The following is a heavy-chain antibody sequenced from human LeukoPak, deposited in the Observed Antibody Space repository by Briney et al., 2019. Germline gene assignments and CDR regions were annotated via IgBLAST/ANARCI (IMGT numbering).Heavy chain of an antibody. D-gene: IGHD3-3*01. CDR1: GFTFSSYW. V-gene: IGHV3-7*01. CDR3: ARDWSGWYFDY. J-gene: IGHJ4*02. CDR2: IKQDGSEK. Sequence: GGSLRLSCAASGFTFSSYWMSWVRQAPGKGLEWVANIKQDGSEKYYVDSVKGRFTISRDNAKNSLYLQMNSLRAEDTAMYYCARDWSGWYFDYWGQGTLVTVSS.